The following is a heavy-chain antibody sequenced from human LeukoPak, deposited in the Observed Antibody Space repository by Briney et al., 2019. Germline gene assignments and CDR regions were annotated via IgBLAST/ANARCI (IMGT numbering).Heavy chain of an antibody. D-gene: IGHD5-24*01. CDR1: GFTFTSYA. Sequence: GGSLRLPCAASGFTFTSYAMNWVRQAPGKGLEWVSGISPNGVITYYADSVKGRFTISRDNSKGTVYLQMNTLRPEDTAVYYCAKDDAWLQYGNWGRGTLVTVSS. CDR2: ISPNGVIT. J-gene: IGHJ4*02. V-gene: IGHV3-23*01. CDR3: AKDDAWLQYGN.